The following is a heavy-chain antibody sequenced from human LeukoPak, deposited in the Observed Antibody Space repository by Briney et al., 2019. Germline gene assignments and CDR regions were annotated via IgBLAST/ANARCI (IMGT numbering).Heavy chain of an antibody. J-gene: IGHJ3*01. V-gene: IGHV3-66*01. CDR2: LYSGGKT. CDR3: ARVSPSDAFDV. CDR1: GFTFCDYA. Sequence: GGSLRLSCTASGFTFCDYAMSWVRQAPGKGLGWVSVLYSGGKTYYADSVKGRFIISRDNSKSTLYFQMNSLRAEDTAVYYCARVSPSDAFDVWGQGTMVTVSS.